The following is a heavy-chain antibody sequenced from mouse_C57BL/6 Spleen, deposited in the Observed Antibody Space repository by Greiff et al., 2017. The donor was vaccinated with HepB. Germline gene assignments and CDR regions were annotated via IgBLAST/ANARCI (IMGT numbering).Heavy chain of an antibody. CDR2: IDPSDSYT. CDR1: GYTFTSYW. J-gene: IGHJ3*01. D-gene: IGHD1-1*01. V-gene: IGHV1-50*01. Sequence: QVQLQQPGAELVKPGASVKLSCKASGYTFTSYWMQWVKQRPGQGLEWIGEIDPSDSYTNYNQKFKGKATLTVDTSSSTAYMQLSSLTSEDSAVYYCARRRFGSPFAYWGQGTLVTVSA. CDR3: ARRRFGSPFAY.